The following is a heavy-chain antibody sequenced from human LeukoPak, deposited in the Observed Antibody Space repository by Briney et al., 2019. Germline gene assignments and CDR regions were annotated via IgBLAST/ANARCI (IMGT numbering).Heavy chain of an antibody. D-gene: IGHD1-26*01. CDR1: GFTFSSYW. J-gene: IGHJ4*02. V-gene: IGHV3-9*01. CDR3: AKDMGRKWELLTRFDY. CDR2: ISWNSGSI. Sequence: GGSLRLSCAASGFTFSSYWMSWVRQAPGKGLEWVSGISWNSGSIVYAGSVKGRFTISRDNAKNSLYLQMNSLRAEDTALYYCAKDMGRKWELLTRFDYWGQGTLVTVSS.